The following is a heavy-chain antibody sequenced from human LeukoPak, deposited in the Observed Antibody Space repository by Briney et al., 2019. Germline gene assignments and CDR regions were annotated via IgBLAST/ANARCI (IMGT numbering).Heavy chain of an antibody. J-gene: IGHJ4*02. CDR2: IKGKTDGGTT. CDR1: GFTFINAW. D-gene: IGHD1-26*01. V-gene: IGHV3-15*01. CDR3: TTHYPDSGSYNY. Sequence: GGSLRLSCAASGFTFINAWMTWVRQAPGKGLEWVALIKGKTDGGTTDYAAPVKGRFFISRDDSKNTPYLQMDSLQTGDTAVYYCTTHYPDSGSYNYWGQGTLVTVSS.